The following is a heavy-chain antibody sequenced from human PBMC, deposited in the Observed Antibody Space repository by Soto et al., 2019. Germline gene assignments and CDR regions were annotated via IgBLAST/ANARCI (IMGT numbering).Heavy chain of an antibody. V-gene: IGHV1-69*10. J-gene: IGHJ4*02. CDR2: FIPILGIA. CDR3: ARERPSGSYYRGYDY. CDR1: GGTFSSYA. Sequence: ASVKVSCKASGGTFSSYAISWVRQAPGQGLEWMGGFIPILGIANYAQKFQGRVTITADKSTSTAYMELSSLRSEDTAVYYCARERPSGSYYRGYDYWGQGTLVTVSS. D-gene: IGHD1-26*01.